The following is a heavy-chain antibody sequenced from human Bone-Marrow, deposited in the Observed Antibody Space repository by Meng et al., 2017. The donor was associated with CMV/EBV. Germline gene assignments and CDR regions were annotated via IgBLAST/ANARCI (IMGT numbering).Heavy chain of an antibody. CDR2: IYYSGST. Sequence: SEPLSLTCTVSGGSISSYYWSWIRQPPGKGLEWIGYIYYSGSTNYNPSLKSRVTISVDTSKNQFSLKLSSVTAADTAVYYCASLASYNWFDPWGQGTLVTVSS. CDR1: GGSISSYY. D-gene: IGHD3-3*02. J-gene: IGHJ5*02. V-gene: IGHV4-59*01. CDR3: ASLASYNWFDP.